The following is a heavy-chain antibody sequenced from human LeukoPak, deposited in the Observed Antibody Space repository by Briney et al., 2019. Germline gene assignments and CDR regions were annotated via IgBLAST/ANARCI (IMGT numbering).Heavy chain of an antibody. V-gene: IGHV3-11*01. CDR2: ISSSGSTI. CDR1: GFTFSDYY. J-gene: IGHJ6*03. CDR3: ARVPAAMYYNYYMDV. D-gene: IGHD2-2*01. Sequence: SGGSLRLSCAASGFTFSDYYMSWIRQAPGKGLEWVSYISSSGSTIYYADSVKGRFTISRDNAKNSLYLQMNSLRAEDTAVYYCARVPAAMYYNYYMDVWGKGTTVTVSS.